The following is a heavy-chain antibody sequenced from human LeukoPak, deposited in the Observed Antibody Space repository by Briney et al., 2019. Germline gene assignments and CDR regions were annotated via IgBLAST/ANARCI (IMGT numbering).Heavy chain of an antibody. V-gene: IGHV1-18*04. Sequence: GASVKVSCKASGYTFTGYYIHWVRQAPGQGLEWMGWISAYNGNTNYAQKLQGRVTMTTDTSTSTAYMELRSLRSDDTAVYYCARDKVVAATRMFDPWGQGTLVTVSS. D-gene: IGHD2-15*01. CDR1: GYTFTGYY. CDR2: ISAYNGNT. CDR3: ARDKVVAATRMFDP. J-gene: IGHJ5*02.